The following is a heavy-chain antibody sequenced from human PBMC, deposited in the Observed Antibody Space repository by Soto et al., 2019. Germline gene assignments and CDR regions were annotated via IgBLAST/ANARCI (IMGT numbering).Heavy chain of an antibody. D-gene: IGHD1-26*01. CDR2: IYHSGST. Sequence: QLQLQESGSGLVKPSQTLSLTCAVSGGSISSGGYSWSWIRQPPGKGLEWIGYIYHSGSTYYNPSLKSRGTIAVDRSKNQFSLKLISVTAAGTAVDYGAREGVVGATARGYWGQGTRVTVSS. V-gene: IGHV4-30-2*01. CDR1: GGSISSGGYS. CDR3: AREGVVGATARGY. J-gene: IGHJ4*02.